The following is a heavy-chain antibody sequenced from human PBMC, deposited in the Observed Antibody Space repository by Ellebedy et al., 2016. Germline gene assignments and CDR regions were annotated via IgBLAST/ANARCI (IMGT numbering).Heavy chain of an antibody. D-gene: IGHD3-10*01. CDR2: IYYSGST. CDR1: GCSISSGGFY. Sequence: SETLSLXXPFSGCSISSGGFYWSWIRQHPGKGLEWIGYIYYSGSTYYNPSLKSRVTISVDTSKNQFSLKLSSVTAADTAVYYCARDRYGSGSYYKGTRDYGMDVWGQGTTVTVSS. J-gene: IGHJ6*02. CDR3: ARDRYGSGSYYKGTRDYGMDV. V-gene: IGHV4-31*03.